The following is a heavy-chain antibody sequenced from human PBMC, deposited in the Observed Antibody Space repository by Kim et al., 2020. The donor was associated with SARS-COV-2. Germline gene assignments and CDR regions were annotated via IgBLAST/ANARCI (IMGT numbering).Heavy chain of an antibody. CDR2: IYHSGST. Sequence: SETLSLTCAVSGGSISSSNWWSWVRQPPGKGLEWIGEIYHSGSTNYNPSLKSRVTISVDKSKNQFSLKLSSVTAADTAVYYCASLGAAADYYYYYGMDVWGQGTTVTVSS. CDR1: GGSISSSNW. CDR3: ASLGAAADYYYYYGMDV. V-gene: IGHV4-4*02. J-gene: IGHJ6*02. D-gene: IGHD6-13*01.